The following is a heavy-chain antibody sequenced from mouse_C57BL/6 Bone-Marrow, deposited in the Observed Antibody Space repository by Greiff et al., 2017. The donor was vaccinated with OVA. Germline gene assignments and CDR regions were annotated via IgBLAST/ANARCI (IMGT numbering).Heavy chain of an antibody. V-gene: IGHV1-50*01. CDR3: AREGQLRPLDVDY. J-gene: IGHJ2*01. CDR2: IDPSDSYT. D-gene: IGHD3-2*02. CDR1: GYTFTSYW. Sequence: QVQLQQPGAELVKPGASVKLSCKASGYTFTSYWMQWVKQRPGQGLEWIGEIDPSDSYTNYNQKFKGKATLTVDTSSSPAYMQLSSLTSEDSAVYYGAREGQLRPLDVDYWGQGTTLTVSS.